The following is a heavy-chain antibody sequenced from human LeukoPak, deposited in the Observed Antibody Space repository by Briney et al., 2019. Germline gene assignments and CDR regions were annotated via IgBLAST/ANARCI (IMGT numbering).Heavy chain of an antibody. D-gene: IGHD1-26*01. CDR3: AKASGSYSHLLDY. CDR1: GFTFSSYA. V-gene: IGHV3-23*01. J-gene: IGHJ4*02. CDR2: ISGSGGST. Sequence: VGSLRLSCAASGFTFSSYAMSWVRQAPGKGLEWVSAISGSGGSTYYADSVKGRFTISRDNSKSTLYLQMNSLRAEDTAVYYCAKASGSYSHLLDYWGQGTLVTVSS.